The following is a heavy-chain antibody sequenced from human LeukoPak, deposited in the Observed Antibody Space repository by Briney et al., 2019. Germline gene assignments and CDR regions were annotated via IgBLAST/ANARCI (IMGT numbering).Heavy chain of an antibody. CDR1: GGSISSYY. V-gene: IGHV4-59*08. J-gene: IGHJ6*02. Sequence: SETLSLTCTVSGGSISSYYWSWIRQPPGKGLEWIGYIYYSGSTNYNPSLKSRVTISVDTSKNQFSLKLSSVTAADTAVYYCAGYYYDSSGYYYGAYYYYGMDVWGQGTTVTVSS. D-gene: IGHD3-22*01. CDR3: AGYYYDSSGYYYGAYYYYGMDV. CDR2: IYYSGST.